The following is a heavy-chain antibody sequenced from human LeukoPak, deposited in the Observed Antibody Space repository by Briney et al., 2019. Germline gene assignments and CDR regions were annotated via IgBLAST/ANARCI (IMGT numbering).Heavy chain of an antibody. CDR3: ASPPHITMFEYYFDY. J-gene: IGHJ4*02. V-gene: IGHV3-7*01. Sequence: LPGGSLRLSCAASGFTFSSYWMSWVRQAPGKGLEWAANIKQDGSEKYYVDSVKGRFTISRDNAKNSLYLQMNSLRAEDTAVYYCASPPHITMFEYYFDYWGQGTLVTVSS. CDR2: IKQDGSEK. CDR1: GFTFSSYW. D-gene: IGHD3-10*02.